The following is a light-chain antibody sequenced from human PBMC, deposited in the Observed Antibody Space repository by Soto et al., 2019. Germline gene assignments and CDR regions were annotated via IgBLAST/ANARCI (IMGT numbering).Light chain of an antibody. V-gene: IGLV2-8*01. CDR1: SSDVGAYNF. CDR3: CSYAGSENWV. J-gene: IGLJ2*01. CDR2: DVN. Sequence: QSALTQPPSASGSPGQSVTIPCTGTSSDVGAYNFVSWYQHHPGSPPKLIIYDVNERPSGVPDRFSASKSGNTASLTVSGLQAEDEADYYCCSYAGSENWVFGGGTKVTVL.